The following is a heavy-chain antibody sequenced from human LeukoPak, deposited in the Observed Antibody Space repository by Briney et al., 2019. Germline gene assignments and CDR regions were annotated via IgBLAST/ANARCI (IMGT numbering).Heavy chain of an antibody. D-gene: IGHD2-21*02. CDR3: ATDGHGVTASPYYFDY. CDR1: GYTLTELS. Sequence: ASVTVSFKVSGYTLTELSMHWVRQAPGKGLEWMGGFDPEDGETIYAQKFQGRVTMTEDTSTDTAYMELSSLRSEDTAVYYCATDGHGVTASPYYFDYWGQGTLVTVSS. CDR2: FDPEDGET. V-gene: IGHV1-24*01. J-gene: IGHJ4*02.